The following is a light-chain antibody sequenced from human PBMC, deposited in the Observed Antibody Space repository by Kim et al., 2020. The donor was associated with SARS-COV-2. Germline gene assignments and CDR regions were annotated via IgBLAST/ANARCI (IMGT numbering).Light chain of an antibody. J-gene: IGLJ2*01. V-gene: IGLV1-44*01. CDR3: AAWDDSLNGVV. CDR1: SSNIGSNP. CDR2: TNN. Sequence: VLTQPPSASGTPGQRVTISCSGSSSNIGSNPVNWYQQFPGTAPKLLIYTNNQWPSGVPDRFSGSKSGTSASLAISGLQSEDEDDYYCAAWDDSLNGVVFGGGTQLTVL.